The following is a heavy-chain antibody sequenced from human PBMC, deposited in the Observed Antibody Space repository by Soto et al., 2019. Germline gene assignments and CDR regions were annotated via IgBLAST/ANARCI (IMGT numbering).Heavy chain of an antibody. CDR1: GGPVGYTSFY. Sequence: TSETLSLTCDVSGGPVGYTSFYWGWLRQSPGKGLEWIGSVHHSLTTYYTPSLKGRVTISMDTSKNQFSLRLTSVTAADTAVYYCARDTSSTSLRAEYFQFWGQGTQVTVSS. CDR3: ARDTSSTSLRAEYFQF. CDR2: VHHSLTT. J-gene: IGHJ1*01. V-gene: IGHV4-39*02. D-gene: IGHD6-13*01.